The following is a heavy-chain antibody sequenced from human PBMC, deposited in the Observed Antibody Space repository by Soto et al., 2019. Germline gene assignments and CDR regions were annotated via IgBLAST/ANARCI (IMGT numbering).Heavy chain of an antibody. CDR1: GFTVSSNY. Sequence: GGSLRLSCAASGFTVSSNYMSWVRQSPGKGLEWVSVIYSGGSTYYADSVKGRFTISRDNSKNTLYLQMNSLRAEDTAVYYCARDVDQWWFGELSYQTDDAFDIWGQGTMVTVSS. CDR3: ARDVDQWWFGELSYQTDDAFDI. V-gene: IGHV3-53*01. J-gene: IGHJ3*02. D-gene: IGHD3-10*01. CDR2: IYSGGST.